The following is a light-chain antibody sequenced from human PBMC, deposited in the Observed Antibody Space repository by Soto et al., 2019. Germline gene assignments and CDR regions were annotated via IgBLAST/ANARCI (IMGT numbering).Light chain of an antibody. CDR1: QNVNTN. Sequence: EIVMTQSPATLSVSPGQGATLSCRASQNVNTNLAWYEQKPGQAPRLLISGASTRATGVPARFSGSGSGTEFTLTISSLQSEDSAVYYWQQYVDWPLTFGGGTKAEI. CDR3: QQYVDWPLT. V-gene: IGKV3-15*01. J-gene: IGKJ4*01. CDR2: GAS.